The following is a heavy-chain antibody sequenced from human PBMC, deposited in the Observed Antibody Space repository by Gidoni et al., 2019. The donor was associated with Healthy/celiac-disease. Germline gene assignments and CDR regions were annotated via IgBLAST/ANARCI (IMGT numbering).Heavy chain of an antibody. D-gene: IGHD6-19*01. J-gene: IGHJ2*01. CDR3: AKSISSGWLGWYFDL. V-gene: IGHV3-23*01. Sequence: EVQLLESGGGLVQPGGSLRLSCAASGFTCSSYAMSWVRQAPGKGLEWVSAISGSGGSTYYADSVKGRFTISRDNSKNTLYLQMNSLRAEDTAVYYCAKSISSGWLGWYFDLWGRGTLVTASS. CDR2: ISGSGGST. CDR1: GFTCSSYA.